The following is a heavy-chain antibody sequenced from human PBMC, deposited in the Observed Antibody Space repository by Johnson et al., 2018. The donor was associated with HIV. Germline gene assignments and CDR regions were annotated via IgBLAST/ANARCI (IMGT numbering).Heavy chain of an antibody. J-gene: IGHJ3*02. CDR1: GFTFDNFA. CDR2: ISWDSGTI. D-gene: IGHD4-23*01. V-gene: IGHV3-9*01. CDR3: AKDMSRVVTPWAVSFDI. Sequence: VQLVESGGGLVQPGGSLRLSCAVSGFTFDNFAIHWVRQAPGKGLEWVSSISWDSGTIGYADSVKGRFTISRDNAKISLYLQMDSLRAEDTAVYYCAKDMSRVVTPWAVSFDIWGQGTMVTVSS.